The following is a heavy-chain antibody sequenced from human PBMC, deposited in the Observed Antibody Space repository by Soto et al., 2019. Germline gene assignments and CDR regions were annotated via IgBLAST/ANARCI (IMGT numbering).Heavy chain of an antibody. V-gene: IGHV3-21*01. CDR3: AGLFGVATRPTYGMDV. CDR2: ISSSSSYI. D-gene: IGHD3-16*01. J-gene: IGHJ6*02. CDR1: GFTFSSYS. Sequence: EVQLVESGGGLVKPGGSLRLSCAASGFTFSSYSMNWVRQAPGKGLEWVSSISSSSSYIYYADSVKGRFTISRDNAKNSRHLKMNGLRAEDTAVYYCAGLFGVATRPTYGMDVWGQGTTVTVSS.